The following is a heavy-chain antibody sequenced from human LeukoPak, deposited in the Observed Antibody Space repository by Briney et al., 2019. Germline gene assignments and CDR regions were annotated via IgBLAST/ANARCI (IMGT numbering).Heavy chain of an antibody. V-gene: IGHV3-30*09. Sequence: GGSLRLSCAASGFTFSSCAMHWVRQAPGKGLEWVAVISYDGSNKYYADSVKGRFAISRDNSKNTLYLQMNSLRAEDTAVYYCAESGSYYYFDHWGQGTLVTVSS. CDR3: AESGSYYYFDH. D-gene: IGHD1-26*01. J-gene: IGHJ4*02. CDR2: ISYDGSNK. CDR1: GFTFSSCA.